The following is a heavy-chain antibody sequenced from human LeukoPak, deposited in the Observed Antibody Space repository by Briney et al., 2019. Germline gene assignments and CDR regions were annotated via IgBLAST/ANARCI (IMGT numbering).Heavy chain of an antibody. CDR2: ISGSGSST. CDR1: GFTFSNYG. D-gene: IGHD2-2*02. CDR3: AKAGPPRYCSSTSCYTPNQYYFDY. V-gene: IGHV3-23*01. Sequence: GGSLRLSCAASGFTFSNYGMSWVRQAPGKGLEWVSAISGSGSSTYYADSVKGRFTISRDNSKNTLYLQMNSLRAEDTAFYYCAKAGPPRYCSSTSCYTPNQYYFDYWGQGALVTVSS. J-gene: IGHJ4*02.